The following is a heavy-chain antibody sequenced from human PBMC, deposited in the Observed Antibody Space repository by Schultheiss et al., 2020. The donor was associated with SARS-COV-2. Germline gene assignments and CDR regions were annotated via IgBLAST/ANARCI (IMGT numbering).Heavy chain of an antibody. J-gene: IGHJ6*02. V-gene: IGHV4-39*07. CDR1: GGSISSGGYY. CDR2: IYHSGST. Sequence: SETLSLTCTVSGGSISSGGYYWSWIRQPPGKGLEWIGSIYHSGSTYYNPSLKSRVTISVDTSKNQFSLKLSSVTAADTAVYYCARATVTNYYYYYGMDVWGQGTTVTVS. D-gene: IGHD4-17*01. CDR3: ARATVTNYYYYYGMDV.